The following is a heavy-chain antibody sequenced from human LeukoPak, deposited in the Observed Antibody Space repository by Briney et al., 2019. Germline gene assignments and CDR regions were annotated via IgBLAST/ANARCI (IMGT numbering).Heavy chain of an antibody. Sequence: GGSLRLSCAASEFSVGSNYMTWVRQAPGKGLEWVSLIYSGGSTYYADSVKGRFTISRDNSKNTLYLQMNSLRTEDTAVYYCATDTAPDYWGQGTLVTVSS. CDR3: ATDTAPDY. CDR1: EFSVGSNY. J-gene: IGHJ4*02. D-gene: IGHD5-18*01. V-gene: IGHV3-66*01. CDR2: IYSGGST.